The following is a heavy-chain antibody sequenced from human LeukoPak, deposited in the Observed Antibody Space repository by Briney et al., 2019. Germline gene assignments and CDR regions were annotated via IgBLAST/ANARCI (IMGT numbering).Heavy chain of an antibody. J-gene: IGHJ6*04. CDR2: IYHSGST. D-gene: IGHD3-10*01. Sequence: SETLSLTCAVSGGSISSRNWWSWVRQPPGKGLEWIGEIYHSGSTNYNPSLKSRVTISVDKSKNQFSLKLSSVIAADTAVYYCARRKGWFGEQKTYYYYGMDVWGKGTTVTVSS. CDR3: ARRKGWFGEQKTYYYYGMDV. CDR1: GGSISSRNW. V-gene: IGHV4-4*02.